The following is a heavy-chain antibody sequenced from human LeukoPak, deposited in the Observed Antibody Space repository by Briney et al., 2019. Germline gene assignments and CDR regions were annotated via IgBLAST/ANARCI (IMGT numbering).Heavy chain of an antibody. D-gene: IGHD4-4*01. CDR3: ARDHTETSSLNFRNYYYYGMDI. J-gene: IGHJ6*02. V-gene: IGHV4-31*03. CDR2: IYYGGST. Sequence: TSETLSLTCTVSGGSIRSGDYSWNWIRQHPGKGLEWIGYIYYGGSTYYNPSLTGRVTMSVDTSKNQFSLKLSSVTAADTAIYYCARDHTETSSLNFRNYYYYGMDIWGQGTTVIVSS. CDR1: GGSIRSGDYS.